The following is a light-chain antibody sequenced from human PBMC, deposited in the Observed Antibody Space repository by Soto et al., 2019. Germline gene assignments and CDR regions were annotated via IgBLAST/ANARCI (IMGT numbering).Light chain of an antibody. V-gene: IGKV3-11*01. CDR3: QQRKNWPPIT. J-gene: IGKJ5*01. Sequence: EIELTQSPATLSLSPGETATLSCRASQTVDKFLAWYQQRPGQPPRLLIFDSSNRATGVPVRFSGSGSGTVFTLTIGSLEPEDSEVYYCQQRKNWPPITFGQGTRLEIK. CDR1: QTVDKF. CDR2: DSS.